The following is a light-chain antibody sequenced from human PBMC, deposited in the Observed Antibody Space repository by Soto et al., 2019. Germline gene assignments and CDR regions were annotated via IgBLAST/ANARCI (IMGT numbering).Light chain of an antibody. CDR2: DAS. J-gene: IGKJ5*01. CDR1: QGVSRN. CDR3: QQYNSWPPIT. Sequence: IVLTQSPPTLSVSPLERATHXRRLSQGVSRNLAWYQQKPGQAPRLLIYDASTRATGIPDRFSGGGSGTEFTLTISSLQSEDFVVYYCQQYNSWPPITFGQGTRLEN. V-gene: IGKV3-15*01.